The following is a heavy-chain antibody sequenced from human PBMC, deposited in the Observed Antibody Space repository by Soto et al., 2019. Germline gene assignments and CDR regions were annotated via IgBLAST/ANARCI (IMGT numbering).Heavy chain of an antibody. V-gene: IGHV1-69*01. CDR3: ARAAIHGSSWSFWFYP. CDR2: IIPLFGTT. Sequence: QVQLVQSGSEVKMPGSSVKVSCKTSGGTFSRHAINWVRQAPGQGLEWMGGIIPLFGTTNYAQKFKGRVTISADESTSTAYMELSSLTSEDAAVYYCARAAIHGSSWSFWFYPWGQGTLVTVSS. CDR1: GGTFSRHA. J-gene: IGHJ5*02. D-gene: IGHD6-13*01.